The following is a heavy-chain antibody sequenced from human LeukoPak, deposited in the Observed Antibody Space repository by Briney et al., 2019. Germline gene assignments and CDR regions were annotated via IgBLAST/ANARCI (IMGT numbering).Heavy chain of an antibody. CDR1: RGTFSSYT. J-gene: IGHJ4*02. V-gene: IGHV1-69*02. CDR3: ARGGAAAGPGNIDY. CDR2: IIPILGIA. D-gene: IGHD6-13*01. Sequence: SVKVSCKASRGTFSSYTISWVRQAPGQGLEWTGRIIPILGIANYAQKFQGRVTITADKSTSTAYMELSSLRSEDTAVYYCARGGAAAGPGNIDYWGQGTLVTVSS.